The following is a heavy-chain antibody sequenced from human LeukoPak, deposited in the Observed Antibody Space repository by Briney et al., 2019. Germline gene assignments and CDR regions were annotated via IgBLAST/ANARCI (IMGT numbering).Heavy chain of an antibody. CDR3: ARSYSLPEY. CDR2: ISYVARDT. V-gene: IGHV3-30*04. CDR1: GFTFSSFA. Sequence: GSSLRLSCAASGFTFSSFAMHWVRQAPGKGLEWMAFISYVARDTYYGDSVKGRFTVSRDNSKDMVYLQMNSLTTADTAVYYCARSYSLPEYWGQGTLVTVSS. D-gene: IGHD1-26*01. J-gene: IGHJ4*02.